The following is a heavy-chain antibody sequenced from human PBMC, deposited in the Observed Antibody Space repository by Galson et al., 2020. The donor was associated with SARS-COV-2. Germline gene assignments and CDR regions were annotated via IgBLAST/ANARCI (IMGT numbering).Heavy chain of an antibody. V-gene: IGHV4-4*07. CDR2: IYTSGST. CDR1: GGSISSYY. Sequence: ETSETLSLTCTVSGGSISSYYWSWIRQPAGKGLEWIGRIYTSGSTNYNPSLKSRVTMSVDTSKNQFSLKLSSVTAADTPVYYCAREVLLWFGELSYFDYWGQGTLVTVSS. D-gene: IGHD3-10*01. CDR3: AREVLLWFGELSYFDY. J-gene: IGHJ4*02.